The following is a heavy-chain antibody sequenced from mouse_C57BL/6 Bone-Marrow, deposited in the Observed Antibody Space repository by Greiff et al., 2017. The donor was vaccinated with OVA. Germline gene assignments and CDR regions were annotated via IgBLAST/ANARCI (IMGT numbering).Heavy chain of an antibody. Sequence: QVQLQQPGAELVMPGASVKLSCKASGYTFTSYWMHWVKQRPGQGLEWIGEIDPSDSYTNYNQKFKGKSTLTVDKSSSTAYMQLSSLTSEDSAVYYCARDPLYYYGSSYGFEAMDYWGQGTSVTVSS. V-gene: IGHV1-69*01. J-gene: IGHJ4*01. CDR1: GYTFTSYW. D-gene: IGHD1-1*01. CDR3: ARDPLYYYGSSYGFEAMDY. CDR2: IDPSDSYT.